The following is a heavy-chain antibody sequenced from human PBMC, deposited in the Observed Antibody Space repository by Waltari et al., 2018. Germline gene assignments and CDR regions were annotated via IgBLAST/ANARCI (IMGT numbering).Heavy chain of an antibody. CDR1: GFTFTSYA. CDR2: ITGSGGST. V-gene: IGHV3-23*01. J-gene: IGHJ4*02. CDR3: AKSPPVTSGGANYYFDY. Sequence: EVQLLESGGGLVQPGGSLRISCAAYGFTFTSYAIGWFRQAPGKGLEWVSGITGSGGSTYYADSVKGRFTISRDNSKNTLYLQMNSLRAEDTAVYYCAKSPPVTSGGANYYFDYWGQGTLVTVSS. D-gene: IGHD3-16*01.